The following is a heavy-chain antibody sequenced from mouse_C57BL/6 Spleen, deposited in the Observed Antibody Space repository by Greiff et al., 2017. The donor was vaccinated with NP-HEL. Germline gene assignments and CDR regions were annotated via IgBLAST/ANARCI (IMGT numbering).Heavy chain of an antibody. J-gene: IGHJ4*01. CDR1: GYTFTSYW. CDR2: IYPGSGST. D-gene: IGHD1-1*01. CDR3: ARSPFSYYYGSSYYAMDY. Sequence: QVQLQQSGAELVKPGASVKMSCKASGYTFTSYWITWVKQRPGQGLEWIGDIYPGSGSTNYNEKFKSKATLTVDTSSSTAYMQLSSLTSEDSAVYYCARSPFSYYYGSSYYAMDYWGQGTSVTVSS. V-gene: IGHV1-55*01.